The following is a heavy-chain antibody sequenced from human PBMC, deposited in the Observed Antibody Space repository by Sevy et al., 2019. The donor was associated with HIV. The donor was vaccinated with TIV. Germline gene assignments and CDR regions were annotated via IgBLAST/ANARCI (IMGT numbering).Heavy chain of an antibody. Sequence: SETLSLICSVSGGSISGHHWSWIRRPPGKGLQWVGCVFSRGNTKYNHSLKSRFTISADTSKSHFSLKLTSATTADTSVYFCARSGALGVCDVGFDYWGQGTLVTVSS. D-gene: IGHD3-10*01. CDR2: VFSRGNT. CDR1: GGSISGHH. J-gene: IGHJ4*02. CDR3: ARSGALGVCDVGFDY. V-gene: IGHV4-59*11.